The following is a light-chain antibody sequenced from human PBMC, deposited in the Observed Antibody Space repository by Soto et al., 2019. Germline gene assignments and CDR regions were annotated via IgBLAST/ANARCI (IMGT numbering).Light chain of an antibody. J-gene: IGLJ1*01. Sequence: QSALTQPASVSGSPGQSTTISCTGTSSDVGGYNFVSWYQHHPGKAPKLIIYDVTNRPSGISNRFSGSKSGNTASLTISGLQAEDEADYYCTSYTSSITYFFGTGTKVTVL. CDR3: TSYTSSITYF. CDR1: SSDVGGYNF. CDR2: DVT. V-gene: IGLV2-14*03.